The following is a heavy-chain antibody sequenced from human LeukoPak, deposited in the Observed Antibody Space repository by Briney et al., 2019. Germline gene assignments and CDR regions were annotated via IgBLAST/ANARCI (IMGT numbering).Heavy chain of an antibody. CDR2: IKSKAAGGTT. D-gene: IGHD2-15*01. CDR3: SASLTPYYFDN. CDR1: GFTFTNAW. J-gene: IGHJ4*02. V-gene: IGHV3-15*01. Sequence: GGSLRLSCAASGFTFTNAWMSWVRQAPGKGLEWVGLIKSKAAGGTTDYAAPVKGRITISRDDSINTLYVQMNSLKTEDTAVYYCSASLTPYYFDNWGQGTMVTVSS.